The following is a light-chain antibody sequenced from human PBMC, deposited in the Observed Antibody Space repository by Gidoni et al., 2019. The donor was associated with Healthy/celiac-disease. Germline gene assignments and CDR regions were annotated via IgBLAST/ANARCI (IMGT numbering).Light chain of an antibody. CDR1: SLRSYY. V-gene: IGLV3-19*01. Sequence: SELTQDPAVSVALGQTVRITCQGDSLRSYYASWYQQKPGQAPVLVIYGKNNRPSGIPDRFSGSSSGNTASLTITGAQAEDEADYYCNSRDSSGNHHVVFGGGTKLTVL. J-gene: IGLJ2*01. CDR2: GKN. CDR3: NSRDSSGNHHVV.